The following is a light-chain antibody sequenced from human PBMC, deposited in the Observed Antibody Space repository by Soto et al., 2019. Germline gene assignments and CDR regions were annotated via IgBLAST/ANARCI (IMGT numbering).Light chain of an antibody. CDR3: SSYTSASTLCV. CDR1: SSDAGGFNY. Sequence: QSALTQPASVSGSPGQSITISCTGTSSDAGGFNYVSWYQQHPGKAPKLMIYDVNNRPSGVSYRFSGSKSGNTASLTISGLQAEDEADYYCSSYTSASTLCVFGTGTKVTVL. CDR2: DVN. V-gene: IGLV2-14*01. J-gene: IGLJ1*01.